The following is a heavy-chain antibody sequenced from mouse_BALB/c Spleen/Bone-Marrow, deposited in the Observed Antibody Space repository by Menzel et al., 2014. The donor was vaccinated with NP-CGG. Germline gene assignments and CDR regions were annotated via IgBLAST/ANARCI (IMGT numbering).Heavy chain of an antibody. CDR1: DSEVFPITY. J-gene: IGHJ2*01. Sequence: QVHLQQPGSELRSPGSSVKLSCKDFDSEVFPITYMSWVRQKPGHGFEWIGDILPSIGRTIYGQNFADKATLDADTVSNTVYLELNGLTSEDSAIYYCARLYGNTFDYWGQGTTLTVSS. CDR2: ILPSIGRT. V-gene: IGHV15-2*02. CDR3: ARLYGNTFDY. D-gene: IGHD1-1*01.